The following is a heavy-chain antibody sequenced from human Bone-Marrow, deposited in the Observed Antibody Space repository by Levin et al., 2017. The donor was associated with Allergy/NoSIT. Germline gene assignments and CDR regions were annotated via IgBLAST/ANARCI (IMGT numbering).Heavy chain of an antibody. D-gene: IGHD2-21*02. J-gene: IGHJ4*02. Sequence: SETLSLNCTVSGGSVSSGIHYWSWIRQPPGKGLEWIGYVYYSGSTKYNPSLKSRVTISVDTSKNQFSLKLNSVTAADTAMYYCARDHVMTLDYWGPGTLVTVSS. V-gene: IGHV4-61*01. CDR3: ARDHVMTLDY. CDR1: GGSVSSGIHY. CDR2: VYYSGST.